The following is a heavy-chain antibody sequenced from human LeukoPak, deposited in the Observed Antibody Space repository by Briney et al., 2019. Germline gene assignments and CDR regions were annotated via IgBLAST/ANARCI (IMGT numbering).Heavy chain of an antibody. D-gene: IGHD6-19*01. V-gene: IGHV3-33*01. CDR1: GFTFSSYG. J-gene: IGHJ4*02. CDR3: ARPEYSSGWYN. CDR2: IWYDGSNK. Sequence: PGGSLRLSCAASGFTFSSYGMHWVRQAPGKGLEWVAVIWYDGSNKYYADSVKGRFTISRDNSKNTLYLQMNSLRAEDTAVYYCARPEYSSGWYNWGQGTLVTVSS.